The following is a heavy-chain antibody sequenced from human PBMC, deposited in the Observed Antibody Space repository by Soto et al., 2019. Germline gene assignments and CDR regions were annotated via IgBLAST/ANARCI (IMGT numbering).Heavy chain of an antibody. CDR3: ARAPYYDILTGYAPYGMDV. CDR1: GGSISSGDYY. D-gene: IGHD3-9*01. CDR2: IYYSGST. Sequence: SETLSLTCTVSGGSISSGDYYWSWIRQPPGKGLEWIGYIYYSGSTYYNPSLKSRVTISVDTSKNQFSLKLSSVTAADTAVYYCARAPYYDILTGYAPYGMDVWGQGTTVTVYS. V-gene: IGHV4-30-4*01. J-gene: IGHJ6*02.